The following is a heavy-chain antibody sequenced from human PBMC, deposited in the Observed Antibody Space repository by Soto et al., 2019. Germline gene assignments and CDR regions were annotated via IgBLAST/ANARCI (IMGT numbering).Heavy chain of an antibody. D-gene: IGHD3-22*01. V-gene: IGHV1-3*01. J-gene: IGHJ4*02. CDR2: INAGNGNT. CDR1: GYTFTSYA. Sequence: AASVKVSCKASGYTFTSYAMHWVRQAPGQRLEWMGWINAGNGNTKYSQKFQGRVTITRDTSASTAYMELSSLRSEDTAVYYCARRAPEGGYSDYWGQGTLVTVSS. CDR3: ARRAPEGGYSDY.